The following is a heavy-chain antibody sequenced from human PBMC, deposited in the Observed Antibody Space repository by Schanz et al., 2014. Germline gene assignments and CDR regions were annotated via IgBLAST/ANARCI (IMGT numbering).Heavy chain of an antibody. V-gene: IGHV1-2*02. Sequence: QVQLVQSGADVKKPGASVKVSCKASGNTLSAYYIHWIRQAPGQGLEWMGWIDPNSGGTNYAQKFQGRVTMTSDTSITTVYMEVNSLTSDDTAVYYCARATTAWPFDLWGQGTLVTVSS. CDR1: GNTLSAYY. J-gene: IGHJ4*02. CDR3: ARATTAWPFDL. D-gene: IGHD4-17*01. CDR2: IDPNSGGT.